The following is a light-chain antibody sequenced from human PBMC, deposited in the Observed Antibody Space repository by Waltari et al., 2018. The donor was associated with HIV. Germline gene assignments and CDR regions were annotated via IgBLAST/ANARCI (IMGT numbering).Light chain of an antibody. CDR3: HQYSNYLGS. CDR2: KAT. V-gene: IGKV1-5*03. Sequence: DIHMSQSPPTLTASVGDRVNITCRASQNVGTWLAWYQQKPGEAPKLLIHKATDVEDGVPSRFSGSASGTEFTLTIDSLHPDDFATFYGHQYSNYLGSFGQGTKLELK. J-gene: IGKJ1*01. CDR1: QNVGTW.